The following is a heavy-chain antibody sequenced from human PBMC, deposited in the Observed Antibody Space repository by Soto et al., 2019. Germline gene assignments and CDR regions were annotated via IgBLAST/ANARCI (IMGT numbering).Heavy chain of an antibody. CDR3: SRMAGEGGAAEAFHC. CDR2: IYYSGST. CDR1: GGAISSGDYY. D-gene: IGHD3-16*01. Sequence: QVQLQESGPGLVKPSQTLSLTCTVSGGAISSGDYYWSWIRQPPGKGLERIGYIYYSGSTYYNPSIKRRGNISVAMSKNKFSMKLSSVTATDPAVYYCSRMAGEGGAAEAFHCWGKGTLVTVYS. J-gene: IGHJ4*02. V-gene: IGHV4-30-4*01.